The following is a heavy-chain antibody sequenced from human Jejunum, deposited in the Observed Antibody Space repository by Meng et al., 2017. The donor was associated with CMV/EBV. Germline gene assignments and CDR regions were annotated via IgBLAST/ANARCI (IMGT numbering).Heavy chain of an antibody. CDR2: IHQRGNSGDNKQTT. CDR3: ERDQGWYRTQGHFDY. V-gene: IGHV4-31*02. Sequence: EYWCWIRNSPGKRLDWIGYIHQRGNSGDNKQTTFYKPSLKSRVTMSLDTSKNQFSLKLRSVTAADTAIYDCERDQGWYRTQGHFDYWGKGLLVTVSS. J-gene: IGHJ4*02. D-gene: IGHD6-19*01. CDR1: EY.